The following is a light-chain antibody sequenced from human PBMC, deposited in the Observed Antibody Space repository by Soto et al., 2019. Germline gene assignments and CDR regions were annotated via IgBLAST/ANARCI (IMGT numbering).Light chain of an antibody. V-gene: IGKV3-15*01. Sequence: EIVMTQSPATLSVSPGERASLSCRAGESISNNLAWYQQKPAQAPRLIISGASTGATGIPARFSGSGSGTEFTLTISSLQSEDCAIYYCQRRQYWHPITFGQGTRLEIK. CDR1: ESISNN. CDR3: QRRQYWHPIT. CDR2: GAS. J-gene: IGKJ5*01.